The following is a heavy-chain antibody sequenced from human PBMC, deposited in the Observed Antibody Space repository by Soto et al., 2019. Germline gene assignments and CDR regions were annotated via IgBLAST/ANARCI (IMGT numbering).Heavy chain of an antibody. V-gene: IGHV5-51*01. CDR1: GYSFTSYW. CDR2: IYPGDSDT. CDR3: ARGDGSNPYRAYFDY. Sequence: GESLKISCKGSGYSFTSYWIGWVRQMPGKGLEWMGIIYPGDSDTRYSPSFQGQVTISADKSISTAYLQWSSLKASDTAMYYCARGDGSNPYRAYFDYWGQGTLVTVSS. J-gene: IGHJ4*02. D-gene: IGHD1-26*01.